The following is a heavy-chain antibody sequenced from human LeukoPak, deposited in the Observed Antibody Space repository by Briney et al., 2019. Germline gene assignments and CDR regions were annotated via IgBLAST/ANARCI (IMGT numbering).Heavy chain of an antibody. CDR1: GGSISSSSYY. CDR3: AMYYYDSSGFYYGESYFDY. V-gene: IGHV4-39*01. Sequence: SETLSLTCTVSGGSISSSSYYWGWIRQPPGKGLEWIGSIYYSGSTYYNPSLKSRVTISVDTSKNQFSLKLSSVTAADTAVYYCAMYYYDSSGFYYGESYFDYWGQGTLVTVSS. D-gene: IGHD3-22*01. CDR2: IYYSGST. J-gene: IGHJ4*02.